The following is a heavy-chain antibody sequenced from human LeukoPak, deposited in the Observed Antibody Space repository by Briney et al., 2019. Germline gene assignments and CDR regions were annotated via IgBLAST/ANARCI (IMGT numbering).Heavy chain of an antibody. J-gene: IGHJ4*02. V-gene: IGHV1-69*05. CDR1: GGTFSSYA. Sequence: SVKVSCKASGGTFSSYAISWVRQAPGQGLEWMGGTIPIFGTANYAQKFQGRVTITTDESTSTAYMELSSLRSEDTAVYYCARAFDILTGYGLGYWGQGTLVTVSS. D-gene: IGHD3-9*01. CDR3: ARAFDILTGYGLGY. CDR2: TIPIFGTA.